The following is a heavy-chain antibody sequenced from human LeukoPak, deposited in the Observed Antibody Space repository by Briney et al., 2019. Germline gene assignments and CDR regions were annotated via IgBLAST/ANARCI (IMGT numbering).Heavy chain of an antibody. V-gene: IGHV3-21*01. CDR1: GFTFSSYS. CDR2: ISSSSSYI. D-gene: IGHD5-18*01. CDR3: ARDGGIQLNYYYYGMDV. Sequence: GGSLRLSCAASGFTFSSYSMNWVRQAPGKGLEGVSSISSSSSYIYYADSVKGRFTISRDNAKNSLYLQMNSLRAEDTAVYYCARDGGIQLNYYYYGMDVWGQGTTVTVSS. J-gene: IGHJ6*02.